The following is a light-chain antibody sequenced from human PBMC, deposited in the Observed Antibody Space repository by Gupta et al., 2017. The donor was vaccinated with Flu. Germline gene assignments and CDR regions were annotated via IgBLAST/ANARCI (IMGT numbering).Light chain of an antibody. CDR1: QSVSRSY. Sequence: EIVLTQSPGTLSLSPGERATLSCRASQSVSRSYLAWYQQKPGQAPRLLIYGASSRAIGIPDRFSGSGSGTDFTLTISRLEPEDFAVYYCQQDGSSLFTFGPGTKVNIK. CDR3: QQDGSSLFT. V-gene: IGKV3-20*01. J-gene: IGKJ3*01. CDR2: GAS.